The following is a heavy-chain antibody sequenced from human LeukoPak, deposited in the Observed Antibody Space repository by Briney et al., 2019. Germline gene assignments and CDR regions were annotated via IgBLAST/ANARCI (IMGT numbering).Heavy chain of an antibody. CDR1: GGSFSGYY. CDR2: INHGGST. D-gene: IGHD2-15*01. V-gene: IGHV4-34*01. Sequence: SETLSLTCAVYGGSFSGYYWSWIRQPPGKGLEWIGEINHGGSTNYNPSLKSRVTISVDTSKNQCSLKLTSVTAADTAVYYCARFGSGGSSGDYWGQGTLVTVSS. CDR3: ARFGSGGSSGDY. J-gene: IGHJ4*02.